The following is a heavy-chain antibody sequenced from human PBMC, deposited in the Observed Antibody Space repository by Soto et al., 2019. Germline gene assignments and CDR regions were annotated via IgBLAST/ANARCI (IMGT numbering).Heavy chain of an antibody. V-gene: IGHV1-24*01. CDR2: FDPEDGET. D-gene: IGHD2-2*02. J-gene: IGHJ6*02. CDR1: GYTLTELS. CDR3: IPYCGSTSCYMGDYGMDV. Sequence: ASVKVSCKVSGYTLTELSMHWVRQAPGKGLEWMGGFDPEDGETIYAQKFQGRVTMTEDTSTDTAYMELSSLRSEDTAVYYCIPYCGSTSCYMGDYGMDVWGQGTRITVSS.